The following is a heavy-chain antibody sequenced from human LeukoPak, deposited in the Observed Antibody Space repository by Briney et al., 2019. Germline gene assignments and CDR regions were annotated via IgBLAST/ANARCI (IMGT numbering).Heavy chain of an antibody. J-gene: IGHJ4*02. V-gene: IGHV6-1*01. D-gene: IGHD2-15*01. Sequence: SQTLSLTCAISGDTLSSNIVAWNWLRQAPWRGLEWLVRTYYRSKSHNDYAVSVKSRLTVNPHTSKHQFSLQLNSVTPEDTAVYYCARGGGFCSADCYDYWGQGTLVTVSS. CDR1: GDTLSSNIVA. CDR2: TYYRSKSHN. CDR3: ARGGGFCSADCYDY.